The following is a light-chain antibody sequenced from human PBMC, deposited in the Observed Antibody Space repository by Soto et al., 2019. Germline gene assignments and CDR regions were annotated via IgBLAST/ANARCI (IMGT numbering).Light chain of an antibody. CDR3: QQHYSTPT. CDR2: WAS. CDR1: QSVLHSSNNKNY. J-gene: IGKJ1*01. Sequence: DIVMTQSPDSLAVSLGERATINCKSSQSVLHSSNNKNYLAWYQQRPGQPPKLLIYWASTRESGVPDRFSGSGSGTDFTLTISSLQAEDVAVYYCQQHYSTPTFGQGTKVEIK. V-gene: IGKV4-1*01.